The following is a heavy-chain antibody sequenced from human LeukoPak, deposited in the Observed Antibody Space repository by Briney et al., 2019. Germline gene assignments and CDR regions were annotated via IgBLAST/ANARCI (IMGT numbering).Heavy chain of an antibody. CDR1: GYSFTNYW. Sequence: GESLKISCKGSGYSFTNYWIAWVRQMPGKGLEWMGITYPGDSDTRYSPSFEGQITISVDKSITTAYLQWSSLKASDTAMYYCVRRTGNSFVDYWGQGTVVTVSS. CDR2: TYPGDSDT. D-gene: IGHD4-23*01. V-gene: IGHV5-51*01. J-gene: IGHJ4*02. CDR3: VRRTGNSFVDY.